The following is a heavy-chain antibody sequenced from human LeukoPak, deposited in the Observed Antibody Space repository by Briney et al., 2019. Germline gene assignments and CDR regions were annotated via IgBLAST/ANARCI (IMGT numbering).Heavy chain of an antibody. D-gene: IGHD5-18*01. J-gene: IGHJ4*02. Sequence: ASVKVSCKTSGYTFTNNAINWVRQAPGQGLEWMGWINTNTGNPSYAQGFFTGRYVFSLDTSASAAYLQINGLKADDTAVYYCGRDPKLGIRGYTYGYIDHWGQGTLLTVAS. CDR2: INTNTGNP. V-gene: IGHV7-4-1*02. CDR1: GYTFTNNA. CDR3: GRDPKLGIRGYTYGYIDH.